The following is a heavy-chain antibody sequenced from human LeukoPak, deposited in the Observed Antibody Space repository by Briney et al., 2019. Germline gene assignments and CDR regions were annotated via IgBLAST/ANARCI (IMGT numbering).Heavy chain of an antibody. J-gene: IGHJ4*02. CDR2: IYYSGST. D-gene: IGHD2-21*01. V-gene: IGHV4-39*01. CDR3: ARLGHGIVVVRDY. Sequence: SETLSLTCTVSGGPISSSSYYWGWIRQPPGKGLEWIGSIYYSGSTYYNPSLKSRVTISVDTSKNQFSLKLSSVTAADTAVYYCARLGHGIVVVRDYWGQGTLVTVSS. CDR1: GGPISSSSYY.